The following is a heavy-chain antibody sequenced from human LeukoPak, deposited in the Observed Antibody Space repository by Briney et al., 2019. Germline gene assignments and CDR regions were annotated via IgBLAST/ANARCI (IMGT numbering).Heavy chain of an antibody. CDR1: GFTFSSYS. J-gene: IGHJ4*02. CDR3: ARDRRTTVAYY. CDR2: ISSSSSYI. D-gene: IGHD4-23*01. Sequence: GGSLRLSCAASGFTFSSYSMNWVRQAPGKGLEWVSSISSSSSYIYYADSVKGRFTISRDNAKNSLYLQMNSLRAEDMAVYYCARDRRTTVAYYWGQGTLVTVSS. V-gene: IGHV3-21*01.